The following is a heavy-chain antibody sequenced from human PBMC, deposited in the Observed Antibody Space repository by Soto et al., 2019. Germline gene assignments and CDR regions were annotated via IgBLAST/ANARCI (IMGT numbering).Heavy chain of an antibody. CDR3: ARHRMTTVTTFFDY. CDR2: IYYSGST. D-gene: IGHD4-17*01. V-gene: IGHV4-39*01. J-gene: IGHJ4*02. CDR1: GGSISSSSYY. Sequence: PSETLSLTCTVSGGSISSSSYYWGWIRQPPGKGLEWIGSIYYSGSTYYNPSLKSRVTISVDTSKHQFSLKLSSVTAADTAVYYWARHRMTTVTTFFDYWGQGTLVTVSS.